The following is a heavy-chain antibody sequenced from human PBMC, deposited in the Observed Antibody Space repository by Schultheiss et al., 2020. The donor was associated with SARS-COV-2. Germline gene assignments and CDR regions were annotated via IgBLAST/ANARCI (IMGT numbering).Heavy chain of an antibody. CDR1: GFTFSSYA. J-gene: IGHJ6*04. Sequence: GESLKISCAASGFTFSSYAMSWVRQAPGKGLEWVSAISGSGGSTYYADSVKGRFTISRDNSKNTLYLQMNSLRAEDTAVYYCVVSTSYYDFWSGYFSPEMDVWGKGTTVTVSS. CDR2: ISGSGGST. CDR3: VVSTSYYDFWSGYFSPEMDV. D-gene: IGHD3-3*01. V-gene: IGHV3-23*01.